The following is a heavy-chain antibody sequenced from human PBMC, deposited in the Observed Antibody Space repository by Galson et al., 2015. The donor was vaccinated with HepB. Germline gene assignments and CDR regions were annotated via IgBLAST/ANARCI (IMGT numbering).Heavy chain of an antibody. D-gene: IGHD6-13*01. J-gene: IGHJ6*02. V-gene: IGHV3-21*01. CDR3: ARDSQQLAPLGYYGMDV. Sequence: SLRLSCAASGFTVSSYSMNWVRQAPGKGLEWVSSISSSSSYIYYADSVKGRFTISRDNAKNSLYLQMNSLRAEDTAVYYCARDSQQLAPLGYYGMDVWGQGTTVTVSS. CDR2: ISSSSSYI. CDR1: GFTVSSYS.